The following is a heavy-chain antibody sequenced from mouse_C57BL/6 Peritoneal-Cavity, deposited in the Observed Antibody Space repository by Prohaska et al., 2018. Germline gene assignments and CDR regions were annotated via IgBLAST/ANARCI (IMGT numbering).Heavy chain of an antibody. CDR2: IDPSDSYT. J-gene: IGHJ3*01. D-gene: IGHD4-1*01. V-gene: IGHV1-50*01. CDR3: ASWDEAY. Sequence: QVQLQQPGAELVKPGASVKLSCKASGYTFTSYWMQWVKQRPGQGLEWIGEIDPSDSYTNYNEKSKGKAILNVDTSSSTAYMQLSSLTSEYSAVYYCASWDEAYWDQGTLVTVSA. CDR1: GYTFTSYW.